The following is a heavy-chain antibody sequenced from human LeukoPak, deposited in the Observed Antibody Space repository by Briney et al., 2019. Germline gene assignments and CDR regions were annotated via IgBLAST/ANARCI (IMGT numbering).Heavy chain of an antibody. D-gene: IGHD2-15*01. CDR2: IYHSGST. CDR3: ARGGSPAYCSGGSCYSGKDAFDI. J-gene: IGHJ3*02. Sequence: SETLSLTCAVSGGSISSGGYSWSWIRQPPGKGLEWIGYIYHSGSTYYNPSLKSRVTISVDRSKNQFSLKLSSVTPEDTAVYYCARGGSPAYCSGGSCYSGKDAFDIWGQGTMVTVSS. V-gene: IGHV4-30-2*01. CDR1: GGSISSGGYS.